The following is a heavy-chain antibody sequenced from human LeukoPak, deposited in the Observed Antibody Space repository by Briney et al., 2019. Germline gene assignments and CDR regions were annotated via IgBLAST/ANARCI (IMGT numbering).Heavy chain of an antibody. CDR3: ARHPEPGYCSSTSCHESYFDY. CDR1: GFTFSSCA. D-gene: IGHD2-2*01. V-gene: IGHV3-23*01. Sequence: PGGSLRLSCAPSGFTFSSCAMSWVRQAPGKGREWVSAISGSGGRPYYADSVKGRFTISRDNSKNTLYLQMNSLRAEDTAVYYCARHPEPGYCSSTSCHESYFDYWGQGTLVTVSS. J-gene: IGHJ4*02. CDR2: ISGSGGRP.